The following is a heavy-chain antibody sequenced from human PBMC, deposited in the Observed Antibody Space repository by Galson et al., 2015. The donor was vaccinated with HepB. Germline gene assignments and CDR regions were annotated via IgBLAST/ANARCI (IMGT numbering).Heavy chain of an antibody. CDR1: GFTFSSYA. J-gene: IGHJ6*02. Sequence: SLRLSCAASGFTFSSYAMHWVRQAPGKGLEWVAVISYDGSNKYYADSVKGRFTISRDNSKNTLYLQMNSLRAEDTAVYYCARRARPRGSSRYSSGRYGMDVWGQGTTVTVSS. V-gene: IGHV3-30*04. D-gene: IGHD6-6*01. CDR3: ARRARPRGSSRYSSGRYGMDV. CDR2: ISYDGSNK.